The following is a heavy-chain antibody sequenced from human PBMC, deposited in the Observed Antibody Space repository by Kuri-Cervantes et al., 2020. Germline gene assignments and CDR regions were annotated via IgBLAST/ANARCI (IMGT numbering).Heavy chain of an antibody. D-gene: IGHD3-10*01. Sequence: GESLKISCAASGFIFSIYAMSWVRQAPGKGLEWVSVISGSGGSTYYADSVKGRFTISRDNAKNSLYLQMNSLRAEDTAVYYCARGENSGWGQGTLVTVSS. J-gene: IGHJ4*02. CDR2: ISGSGGST. CDR1: GFIFSIYA. CDR3: ARGENSG. V-gene: IGHV3-23*01.